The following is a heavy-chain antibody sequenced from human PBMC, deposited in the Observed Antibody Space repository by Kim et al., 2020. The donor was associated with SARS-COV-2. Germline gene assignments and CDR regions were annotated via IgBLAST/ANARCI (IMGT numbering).Heavy chain of an antibody. Sequence: GGSLRLSCAVSGITFSSYGMHWVRQAPGKGLEWVTFISYDGSNQYYADSVKGRFTIFRDDSKNTLYLQMNRLRTEDTAVYYCWKDGGVGASFVHYWGQGT. J-gene: IGHJ4*02. D-gene: IGHD1-26*01. CDR1: GITFSSYG. CDR3: WKDGGVGASFVHY. CDR2: ISYDGSNQ. V-gene: IGHV3-30*18.